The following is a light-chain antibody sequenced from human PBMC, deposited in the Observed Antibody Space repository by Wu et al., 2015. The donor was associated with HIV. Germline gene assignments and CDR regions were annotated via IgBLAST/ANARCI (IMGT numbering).Light chain of an antibody. CDR3: QQSYSTRLT. CDR1: QSISTY. J-gene: IGKJ4*01. Sequence: DIQMTQSPSSLSASVGDRVTITCRASQSISTYLNWYQQTPGKAPNLLIYAASSLQSGVPLRFNGSGSGTDFTLTISSLQPEDFATYYCQQSYSTRLTFGGGTKVEIK. CDR2: AAS. V-gene: IGKV1-39*01.